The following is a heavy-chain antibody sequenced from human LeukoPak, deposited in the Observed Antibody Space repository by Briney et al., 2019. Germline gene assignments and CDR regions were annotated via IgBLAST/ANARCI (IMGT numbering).Heavy chain of an antibody. CDR1: GYSISSGYY. CDR2: IYHSGST. J-gene: IGHJ4*02. D-gene: IGHD1-26*01. CDR3: ARDLLRNFDY. V-gene: IGHV4-38-2*02. Sequence: SETLSLTCTVSGYSISSGYYWGWIRQPPGKGLEWIGSIYHSGSTYYNPSLKSRVTISVDTSKNQFPLKLSSVTAADTAVYYCARDLLRNFDYWGQGTLVTVSS.